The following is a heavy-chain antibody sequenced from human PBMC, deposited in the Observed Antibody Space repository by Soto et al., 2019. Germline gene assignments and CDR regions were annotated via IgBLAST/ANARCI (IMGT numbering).Heavy chain of an antibody. Sequence: EVQLVESGGGLVKPGGSLRLSCAASGFTFSSYSMNWVRQAPGKGLEWVSSISSSSSYIYYADSVKGRFTISRDNAKNSMYLQMNSLRAEDTAVYYCARESEPNYYYYYGMDVWGQGTTVTVSS. CDR3: ARESEPNYYYYYGMDV. J-gene: IGHJ6*02. CDR2: ISSSSSYI. D-gene: IGHD7-27*01. V-gene: IGHV3-21*01. CDR1: GFTFSSYS.